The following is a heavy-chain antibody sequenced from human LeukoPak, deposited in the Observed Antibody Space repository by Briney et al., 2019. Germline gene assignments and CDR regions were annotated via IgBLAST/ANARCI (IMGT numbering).Heavy chain of an antibody. V-gene: IGHV3-21*01. CDR1: GFTFSSYS. CDR2: ISSSSSYI. D-gene: IGHD2-2*02. CDR3: ARGRDCSSTSCYKALFDY. Sequence: GGSLRLSCAASGFTFSSYSMNWVRQAPGKGLEWVSSISSSSSYIYYADSVKGRFTISRDNAKNSLYLQMNSLRAEDMAVHYCARGRDCSSTSCYKALFDYWGQGTLVTVSS. J-gene: IGHJ4*02.